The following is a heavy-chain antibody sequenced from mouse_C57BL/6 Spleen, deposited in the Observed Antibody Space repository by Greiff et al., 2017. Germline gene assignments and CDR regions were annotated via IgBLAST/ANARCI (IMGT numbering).Heavy chain of an antibody. V-gene: IGHV5-6*01. CDR2: ISSGGSYT. CDR1: GFTFSSYG. D-gene: IGHD2-1*01. J-gene: IGHJ2*01. Sequence: EVHLVESGGDLVKPGGSLKLSCAASGFTFSSYGMSWVRQTPDKRLEWVATISSGGSYTYYPESVKGRFTISRDNAKNTLYLQMSSLKSEDTAMYYCARNYDGKGYFDYWGQGTTLTVSS. CDR3: ARNYDGKGYFDY.